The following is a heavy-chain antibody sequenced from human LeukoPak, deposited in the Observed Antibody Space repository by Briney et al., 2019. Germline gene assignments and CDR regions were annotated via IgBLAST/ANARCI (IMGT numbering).Heavy chain of an antibody. J-gene: IGHJ4*02. V-gene: IGHV3-33*01. CDR3: VRAMVDFWSGYYENLFDY. Sequence: GGALRLSCAASGFSFSSYGMRWVRQAPGKGLEWVGVIWYDGSNKYYADSVKGRFTISRDNSKNTLYLQMNSLRAEDTAVYYCVRAMVDFWSGYYENLFDYWGQGTLVTVSS. CDR2: IWYDGSNK. CDR1: GFSFSSYG. D-gene: IGHD3-3*01.